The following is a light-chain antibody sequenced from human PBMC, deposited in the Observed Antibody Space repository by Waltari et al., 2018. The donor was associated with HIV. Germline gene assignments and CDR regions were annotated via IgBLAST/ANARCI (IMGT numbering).Light chain of an antibody. V-gene: IGLV1-44*01. CDR2: SNN. Sequence: QSVLTQPPSASGTPGQRVTISCSGSSSNIGRNTVNCYQQLPGTAPKLLIYSNNQRPSGVPDRFSGSKSGTSASLAISGLQSEDEADYYCAAWDDSLNALVFGGGTKLTVL. J-gene: IGLJ2*01. CDR3: AAWDDSLNALV. CDR1: SSNIGRNT.